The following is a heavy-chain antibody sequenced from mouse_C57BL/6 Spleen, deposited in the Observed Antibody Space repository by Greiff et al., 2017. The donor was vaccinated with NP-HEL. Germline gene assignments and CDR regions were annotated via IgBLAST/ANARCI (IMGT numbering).Heavy chain of an antibody. V-gene: IGHV1-64*01. CDR1: GYTFTSYW. CDR3: ARDHYYGRSRDY. CDR2: IHPNSGST. Sequence: QVQLQQPGAELVKPGASVKLSCKASGYTFTSYWMHWVKQRPGQGLEWIGMIHPNSGSTNYNEKFKSKATLTVDKSSSTAYMQLSSLTSEDSAVYYCARDHYYGRSRDYWGQGTTLTVSS. J-gene: IGHJ2*01. D-gene: IGHD1-1*01.